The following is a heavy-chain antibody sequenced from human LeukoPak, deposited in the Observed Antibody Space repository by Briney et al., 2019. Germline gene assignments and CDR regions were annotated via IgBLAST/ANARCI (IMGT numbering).Heavy chain of an antibody. J-gene: IGHJ3*02. CDR1: GFTFSSYA. Sequence: GGSLRLSCAASGFTFSSYAMSWVRQAPGKGLEWVSAISGSGGSTYYADSAKGRFTISRDNSKNTLYLQMNSLRAEDTAVYYCAKDYYGSGSSHDAFDIWGQGTMVTVSS. CDR3: AKDYYGSGSSHDAFDI. D-gene: IGHD3-10*01. CDR2: ISGSGGST. V-gene: IGHV3-23*01.